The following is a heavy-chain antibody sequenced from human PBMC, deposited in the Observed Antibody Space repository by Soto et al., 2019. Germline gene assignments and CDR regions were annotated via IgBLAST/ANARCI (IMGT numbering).Heavy chain of an antibody. J-gene: IGHJ3*02. V-gene: IGHV1-18*01. CDR3: ARDLRGRGRDGYRAPFDI. D-gene: IGHD5-12*01. CDR2: ISAYNGNT. CDR1: GYTFTSYG. Sequence: QVQLVQSGAEVKKPGASVKVSCKASGYTFTSYGISWVRQAPGQGLEWMGWISAYNGNTNYAQKLQGRVTMTTDTSTSTAYMELRSLRSDDTAVYYCARDLRGRGRDGYRAPFDIWGQGTMVTVSS.